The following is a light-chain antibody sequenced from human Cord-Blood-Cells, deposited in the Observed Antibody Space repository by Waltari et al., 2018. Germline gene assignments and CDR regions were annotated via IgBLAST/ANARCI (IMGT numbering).Light chain of an antibody. J-gene: IGLJ1*01. CDR1: HLGDNY. Sequence: SYELTQPPSVSVSPGQTTSNTRSGAHLGDNYACWYQQKPGQSPLLVTYQDSKRPSGIPERFSGSNSGNTATLTISGTQAMDEADYYCQAWDSSTYVFGTGTKVTVL. CDR3: QAWDSSTYV. CDR2: QDS. V-gene: IGLV3-1*01.